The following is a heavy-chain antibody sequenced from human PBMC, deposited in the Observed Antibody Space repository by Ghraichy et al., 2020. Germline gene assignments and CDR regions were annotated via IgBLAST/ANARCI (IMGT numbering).Heavy chain of an antibody. CDR2: VRMGGNEG. CDR1: GFEFSAAW. J-gene: IGHJ4*02. D-gene: IGHD3-10*01. CDR3: ARHNYYSFDY. Sequence: LSLTCVASGFEFSAAWMTWVRQAPGKGLEWVANVRMGGNEGDYVDSVKGRFTISRDNAKRSVYLQMNSLRAEDTAMYYCARHNYYSFDYWGQGTLVTVSS. V-gene: IGHV3-7*01.